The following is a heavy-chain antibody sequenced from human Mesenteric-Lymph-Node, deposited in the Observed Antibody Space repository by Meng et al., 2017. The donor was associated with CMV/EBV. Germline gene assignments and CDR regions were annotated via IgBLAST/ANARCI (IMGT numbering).Heavy chain of an antibody. Sequence: GESLKISCAASGFTFSDHYMDWVRQAPGKGLEWVGRIKSKTDGGTTDYAAPVKGRFTISRDDSKNTLYLQMNSLKTEDTAVYYCTWELHDYWGQGTLVTVSS. CDR3: TWELHDY. CDR2: IKSKTDGGTT. J-gene: IGHJ4*02. D-gene: IGHD1-26*01. CDR1: GFTFSDHY. V-gene: IGHV3-15*01.